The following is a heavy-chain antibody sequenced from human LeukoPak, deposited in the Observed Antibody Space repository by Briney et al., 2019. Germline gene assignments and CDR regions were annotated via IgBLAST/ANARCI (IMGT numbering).Heavy chain of an antibody. J-gene: IGHJ4*02. V-gene: IGHV3-23*01. CDR2: SSGSGGST. CDR3: AKDLSRYYDSSGAIDY. Sequence: GGSLRLSCAASGFTFSSYAMSWVRQAPGKGLEWVSASSGSGGSTYYADSVKGRFTISRDNSKNTRYMQMNSLRDEDTVVYSCAKDLSRYYDSSGAIDYWGQGTLVTVSS. CDR1: GFTFSSYA. D-gene: IGHD3-22*01.